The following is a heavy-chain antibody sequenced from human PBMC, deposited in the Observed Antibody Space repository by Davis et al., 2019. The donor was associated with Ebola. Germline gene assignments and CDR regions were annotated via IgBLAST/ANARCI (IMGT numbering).Heavy chain of an antibody. CDR1: GFTFSNAW. J-gene: IGHJ6*02. V-gene: IGHV3-7*01. D-gene: IGHD2-2*01. CDR3: ARTGPCSSTSCGTEGYYYYGMDV. CDR2: IENDGSKK. Sequence: PGGSLRLSCAASGFTFSNAWMNWVRQAPGKGLEWVATIENDGSKKYYMDSVKGRFTISRDNSKNTLYLQMGSLRAENMAVYYCARTGPCSSTSCGTEGYYYYGMDVWGQGTTVTVSS.